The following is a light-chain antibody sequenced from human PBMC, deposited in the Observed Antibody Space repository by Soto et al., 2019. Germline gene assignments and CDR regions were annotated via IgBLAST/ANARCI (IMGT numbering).Light chain of an antibody. CDR3: AAWDDSLSGRL. V-gene: IGLV1-47*01. CDR1: SSNIGSND. Sequence: QSVLTQPPSASGTPGQRVIISCSGSSSNIGSNDVDWYQQLPGTAPRLLIYRNSQRPSGVPDRFSGSKSGTSASLAISGLRSDDESDYYCAAWDDSLSGRLFGGGTKVTVL. J-gene: IGLJ2*01. CDR2: RNS.